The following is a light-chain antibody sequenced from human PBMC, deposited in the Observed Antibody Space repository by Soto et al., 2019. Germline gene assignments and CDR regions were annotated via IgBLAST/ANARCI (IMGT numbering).Light chain of an antibody. V-gene: IGKV3-11*01. CDR3: QQRSNWPPIT. CDR2: DVS. J-gene: IGKJ5*01. Sequence: EIVLTQSPATLSLSPGERATLSCRASQSVSSYLAWYQQKPGQAPRLVIYDVSSRATGVPPRFSGSGSGTDFTLTISSLEPEDFAFYYCQQRSNWPPITFGQGTRLEIK. CDR1: QSVSSY.